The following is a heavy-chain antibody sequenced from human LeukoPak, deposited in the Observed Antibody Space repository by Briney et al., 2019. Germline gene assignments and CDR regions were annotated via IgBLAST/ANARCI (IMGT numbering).Heavy chain of an antibody. Sequence: RGASVKVSCKASGYTFTSYGISWVRQAPGQGLEWMGWISAYNGNTNYAQKLQGRVTMTTDTSTSTAYMELRSLRSDDTAVYYCAKERGVYYGSGSLYDYWGQGTLVTVSS. J-gene: IGHJ4*02. D-gene: IGHD3-10*01. CDR1: GYTFTSYG. V-gene: IGHV1-18*01. CDR3: AKERGVYYGSGSLYDY. CDR2: ISAYNGNT.